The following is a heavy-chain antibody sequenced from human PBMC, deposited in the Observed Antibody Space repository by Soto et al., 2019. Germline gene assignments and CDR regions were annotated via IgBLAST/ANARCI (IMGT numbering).Heavy chain of an antibody. CDR2: ISYTGST. J-gene: IGHJ6*03. CDR1: GGSISGHY. V-gene: IGHV4-59*11. CDR3: ARDPDWKNKYYMDV. Sequence: PSETLSLTYTVSGGSISGHYWSWIRQPPGRGLEWVGYISYTGSTNYNPSLKSRATISADTSKNLFSLRLSSVTAADTAIYYCARDPDWKNKYYMDVWGKGTTVTVSS. D-gene: IGHD1-1*01.